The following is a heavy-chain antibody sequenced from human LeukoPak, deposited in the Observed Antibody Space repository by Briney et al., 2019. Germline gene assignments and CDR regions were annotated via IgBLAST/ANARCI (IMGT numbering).Heavy chain of an antibody. CDR3: VRDHMITFGGVIVSPPYYFDY. CDR1: GFTFSDYY. D-gene: IGHD3-16*02. V-gene: IGHV3-11*04. Sequence: GGSLRLSCAASGFTFSDYYMSWIRQAPGKGLEWVSYISSSGSTIYYADSVKGRFTISRDNAKNSLYLQMNSLRAEDTAVYYCVRDHMITFGGVIVSPPYYFDYWGQGTLVTVSS. J-gene: IGHJ4*02. CDR2: ISSSGSTI.